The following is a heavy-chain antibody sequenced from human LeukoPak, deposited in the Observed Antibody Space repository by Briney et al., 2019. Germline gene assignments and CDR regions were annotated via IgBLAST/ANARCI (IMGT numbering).Heavy chain of an antibody. V-gene: IGHV1-69*06. J-gene: IGHJ3*02. CDR1: GGTFSSYA. CDR3: AREENDAFDI. CDR2: IIPIFGTA. Sequence: SVKVSCKASGGTFSSYAISWVRQAPGQGLEWMGRIIPIFGTANYAQKFQGRVTITADKSTSTAYMELSSLRSEDTAVHYCAREENDAFDIWGQGTMVTLSS.